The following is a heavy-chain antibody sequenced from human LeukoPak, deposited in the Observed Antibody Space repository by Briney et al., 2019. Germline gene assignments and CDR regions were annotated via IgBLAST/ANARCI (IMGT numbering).Heavy chain of an antibody. CDR2: SNPSGGST. D-gene: IGHD3-22*01. CDR3: ARVFRTYSYASSGYYGPLDY. Sequence: ASVKVSCKASGYTFTSYYMHWVRQAPGQGLEWRGISNPSGGSTSYAQKFQGRVTMTRDTSTSTVYMELSSLRSEDTAVYSCARVFRTYSYASSGYYGPLDYWGQGTLVTVSS. J-gene: IGHJ4*02. V-gene: IGHV1-46*01. CDR1: GYTFTSYY.